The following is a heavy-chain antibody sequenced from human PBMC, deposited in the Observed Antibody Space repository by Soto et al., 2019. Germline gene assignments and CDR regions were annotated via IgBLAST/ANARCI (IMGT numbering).Heavy chain of an antibody. D-gene: IGHD6-19*01. CDR1: GITFSSSW. CDR2: VNSDGSRT. J-gene: IGHJ4*02. CDR3: ARGPTGWYGYDY. V-gene: IGHV3-74*01. Sequence: GGSLRLSCAASGITFSSSWMHWVRQAPGEGLVWVSRVNSDGSRTNYADSVKGRFTISRDNAKNTLYLQMNSLRAEDTAVYYCARGPTGWYGYDYWGRGTLVTVS.